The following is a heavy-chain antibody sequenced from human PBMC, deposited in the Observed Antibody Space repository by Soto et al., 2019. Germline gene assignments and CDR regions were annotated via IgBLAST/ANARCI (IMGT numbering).Heavy chain of an antibody. CDR3: ARAGIAVAGTTFEP. D-gene: IGHD6-13*01. V-gene: IGHV6-1*01. Sequence: PSQTLSLTCTISGDSVSSNSAAWNWIRQSPSRGLEWPGRTYYRSKWYNDYAVSVKSRITINPDTSKNQFSLQLNSVTPEDTAVYWCARAGIAVAGTTFEPWGQGTLVTVSS. J-gene: IGHJ5*02. CDR1: GDSVSSNSAA. CDR2: TYYRSKWYN.